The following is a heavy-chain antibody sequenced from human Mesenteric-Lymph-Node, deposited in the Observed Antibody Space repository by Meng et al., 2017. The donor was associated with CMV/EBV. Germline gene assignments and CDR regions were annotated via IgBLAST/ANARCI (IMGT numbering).Heavy chain of an antibody. V-gene: IGHV3-13*01. CDR1: GFTFGSYD. CDR2: IGTAGDT. D-gene: IGHD2-15*01. CDR3: ARGGYCSGTNCYYYGMDV. Sequence: GESLKISCVASGFTFGSYDMHWVRQPTGKGLEWVSGIGTAGDTYYPGSVKGRFTVYRENAKNSLYLQMNSLRAGDTAVYYCARGGYCSGTNCYYYGMDVWGQGTTVTVSS. J-gene: IGHJ6*02.